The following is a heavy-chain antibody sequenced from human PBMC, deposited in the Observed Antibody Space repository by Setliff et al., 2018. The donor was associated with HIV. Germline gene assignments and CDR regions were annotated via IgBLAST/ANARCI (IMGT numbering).Heavy chain of an antibody. J-gene: IGHJ6*02. CDR1: GYTLTSYY. V-gene: IGHV1-46*01. Sequence: VASVKVSCKASGYTLTSYYMHWVRQAPGQGLEWMGVINPGGGSTTYAQKFQGRVTMTRDTSTSTVYMELSSLRSQDTAMYYCARGWGGQDSYYYGMDVWGQGTTVTVSS. D-gene: IGHD3-16*01. CDR2: INPGGGST. CDR3: ARGWGGQDSYYYGMDV.